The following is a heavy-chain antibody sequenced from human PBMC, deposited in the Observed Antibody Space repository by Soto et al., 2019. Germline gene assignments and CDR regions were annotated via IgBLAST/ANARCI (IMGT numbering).Heavy chain of an antibody. CDR1: GFTFSSYA. CDR2: ISYDGSNK. CDR3: ARDRAYYDSSGPDY. V-gene: IGHV3-30-3*01. J-gene: IGHJ4*02. Sequence: QVQLVESGGGVVQPGRSLRLSCAASGFTFSSYAMHWVRQAPGKGLEWVAVISYDGSNKYYADSVKGRFTISRDNSKNTLYLQMNSLRAEDTAVYYCARDRAYYDSSGPDYWGQGTLVTVSS. D-gene: IGHD3-22*01.